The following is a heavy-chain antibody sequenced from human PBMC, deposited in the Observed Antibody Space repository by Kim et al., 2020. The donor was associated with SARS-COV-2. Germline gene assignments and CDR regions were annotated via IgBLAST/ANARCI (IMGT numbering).Heavy chain of an antibody. Sequence: SVKVSCKASGGTFSSYAISWVRQAPGQGLEWMGGIIPIFGTANYAQKFQGRVTITADESTSTAYMELSSLRSEDTAVYYCARDRERITIFGVVIPYYYGMDVWGQGTTVTVSS. J-gene: IGHJ6*02. CDR1: GGTFSSYA. V-gene: IGHV1-69*13. CDR3: ARDRERITIFGVVIPYYYGMDV. D-gene: IGHD3-3*01. CDR2: IIPIFGTA.